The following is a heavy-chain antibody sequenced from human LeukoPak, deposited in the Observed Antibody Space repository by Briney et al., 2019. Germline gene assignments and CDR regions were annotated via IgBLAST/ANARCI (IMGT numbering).Heavy chain of an antibody. J-gene: IGHJ6*03. CDR2: IYYSGST. Sequence: SETLSLTCSVSGDSISSYYWSWIRQPPGKGLEWIGYIYYSGSTNYSPSLQSRVTISVDTSKNQFSLKLSSVTAADTAVYYCARAPAGSYYNVWFYYIDVWGKGTTVTVSS. CDR1: GDSISSYY. D-gene: IGHD3-10*01. CDR3: ARAPAGSYYNVWFYYIDV. V-gene: IGHV4-59*01.